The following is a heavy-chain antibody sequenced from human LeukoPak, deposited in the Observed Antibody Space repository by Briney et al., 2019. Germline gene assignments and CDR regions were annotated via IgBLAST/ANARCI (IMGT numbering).Heavy chain of an antibody. D-gene: IGHD1-14*01. CDR3: ARGYNSGYEY. CDR1: GGTFSSYA. Sequence: ASVKVSCKASGGTFSSYAISWVRQAPGQGLEWMGRIKPNNGDTSYAQKFQGRVTMTRDTSLSTIYMELNSLRSDDTAVYYCARGYNSGYEYWGQGTLVTVSS. J-gene: IGHJ4*02. CDR2: IKPNNGDT. V-gene: IGHV1-2*06.